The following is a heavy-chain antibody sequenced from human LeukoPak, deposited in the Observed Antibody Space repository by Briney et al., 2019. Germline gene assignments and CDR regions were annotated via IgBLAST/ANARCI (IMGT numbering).Heavy chain of an antibody. D-gene: IGHD3-22*01. J-gene: IGHJ4*02. Sequence: GGSLRLSCAASGFTFSTYEMNWVRQAPGKGLEWVSYISGSGSTKYYADSVRGRFTISRDNAKNSLYLQMSSLRAEDTAVYYCAREDDSSGYYYFGSWGQGTLVTVSS. CDR3: AREDDSSGYYYFGS. CDR1: GFTFSTYE. CDR2: ISGSGSTK. V-gene: IGHV3-48*03.